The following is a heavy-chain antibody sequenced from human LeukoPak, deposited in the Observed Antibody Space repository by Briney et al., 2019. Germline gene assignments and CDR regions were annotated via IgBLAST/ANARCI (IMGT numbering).Heavy chain of an antibody. D-gene: IGHD2-8*01. V-gene: IGHV3-7*01. CDR1: GVSLRRDW. CDR2: INQDISRI. J-gene: IGHJ4*02. CDR3: ARLKDDVTKFDY. Sequence: GGSLRLSCAGSGVSLRRDWMSWGREAPGEGLWWVASINQDISRIHYVDSVKGRFTISRDNAKNSLFLQMNSLRVEDTAVYFCARLKDDVTKFDYWGQGTLVTVSS.